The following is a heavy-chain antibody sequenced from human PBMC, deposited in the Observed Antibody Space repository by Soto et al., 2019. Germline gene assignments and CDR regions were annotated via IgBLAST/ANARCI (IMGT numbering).Heavy chain of an antibody. CDR3: ARDRITTRGDAFDL. V-gene: IGHV1-69*08. D-gene: IGHD3-3*01. CDR2: IIPIPDIT. CDR1: GGTFSTYI. J-gene: IGHJ3*01. Sequence: QVQLVQSGAEVRKPGSSVKVSCKAPGGTFSTYIISWVRQAPGQGLEWMGRIIPIPDITNYAQKFQGRVTITADRSTSTAYMVLTSLKSEDWALYYCARDRITTRGDAFDLWGQGTMVTVSS.